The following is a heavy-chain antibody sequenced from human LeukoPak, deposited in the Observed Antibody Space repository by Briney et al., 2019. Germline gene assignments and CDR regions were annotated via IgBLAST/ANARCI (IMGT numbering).Heavy chain of an antibody. D-gene: IGHD4-17*01. Sequence: NPSETLSLTCTVSGGSISSYYWSCIRQPPGKVLEWIGYIYYSGSTNYNPSLKSRVSISVDTSKNHFCLKLSSVTAADTAVYYCARTTVTVYYYYYYYMDVWGKGTTVTVSS. J-gene: IGHJ6*03. CDR2: IYYSGST. CDR3: ARTTVTVYYYYYYYMDV. CDR1: GGSISSYY. V-gene: IGHV4-59*01.